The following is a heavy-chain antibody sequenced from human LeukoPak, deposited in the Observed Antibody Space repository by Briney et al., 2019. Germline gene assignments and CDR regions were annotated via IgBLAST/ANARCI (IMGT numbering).Heavy chain of an antibody. V-gene: IGHV4-4*07. CDR2: IYTSGST. CDR1: GGSISSYY. Sequence: IPSETLSLTCTVSGGSISSYYWSWIRQPAGKGLEWIGRIYTSGSTNYNPSLKSRVTMSVDTSKNQFSLKLSSVTAADAAVYYCARLQGRYSYSYYYYGMDVWGQGTTVTVSS. J-gene: IGHJ6*02. CDR3: ARLQGRYSYSYYYYGMDV. D-gene: IGHD6-13*01.